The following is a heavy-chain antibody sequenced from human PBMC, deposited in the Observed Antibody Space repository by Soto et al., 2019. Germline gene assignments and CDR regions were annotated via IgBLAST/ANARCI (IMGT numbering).Heavy chain of an antibody. D-gene: IGHD2-2*01. CDR1: GYSFTSYW. CDR2: IDPSDSYT. Sequence: PGESLKISCKGSGYSFTSYWISWVRQMPGKGLEWMGRIDPSDSYTNYSPSFQGHVTISADKSISTAYLQWSSLKASDTAMYYCATGYCSSTSCQYYYYYGMDVWGQGTTVTVSS. J-gene: IGHJ6*02. CDR3: ATGYCSSTSCQYYYYYGMDV. V-gene: IGHV5-10-1*01.